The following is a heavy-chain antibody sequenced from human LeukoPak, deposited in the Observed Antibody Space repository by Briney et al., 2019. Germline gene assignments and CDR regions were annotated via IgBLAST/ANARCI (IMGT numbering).Heavy chain of an antibody. Sequence: ASVKVSCKASGYTFTSYGISSVRQAPGQGLEWMGWISAYNGNTNYAQKLQGRVTMTTDTSTSTAYMELRSLRSDDTAVYYCARSDYVWGSSFWWGQGNLVTVSS. CDR3: ARSDYVWGSSFW. CDR2: ISAYNGNT. V-gene: IGHV1-18*01. D-gene: IGHD3-16*01. J-gene: IGHJ4*02. CDR1: GYTFTSYG.